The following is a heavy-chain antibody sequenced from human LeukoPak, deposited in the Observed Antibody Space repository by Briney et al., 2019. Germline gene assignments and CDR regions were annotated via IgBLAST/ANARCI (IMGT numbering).Heavy chain of an antibody. J-gene: IGHJ6*03. Sequence: GASVKVSCKASGYTFTGDYMHWVRQAPGQGLEWMGWISAYNGNTNYAQKLQGRVTMTTDTSTSTAYMELRSLRSDDTAVYYCARGSPFWSGYYRCYYYYMDVWGKGTTVTVSS. CDR3: ARGSPFWSGYYRCYYYYMDV. CDR1: GYTFTGDY. V-gene: IGHV1-18*04. CDR2: ISAYNGNT. D-gene: IGHD3-3*01.